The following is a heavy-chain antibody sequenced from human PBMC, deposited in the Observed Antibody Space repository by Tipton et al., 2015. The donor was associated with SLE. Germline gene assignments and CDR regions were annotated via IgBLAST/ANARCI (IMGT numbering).Heavy chain of an antibody. CDR1: GASIRSTTFY. V-gene: IGHV4-39*07. CDR3: ARQNGYSDGGFTYGAAVVGLLDS. J-gene: IGHJ4*02. CDR2: ISDSGST. Sequence: TLSLTCTVSGASIRSTTFYWGWIRQPPGKGLEWIGSISDSGSTHYNPSLKSRVTISVDTSKNQFSLKLSSVTAADTAVYYCARQNGYSDGGFTYGAAVVGLLDSWGQGTLVTVSS. D-gene: IGHD2-15*01.